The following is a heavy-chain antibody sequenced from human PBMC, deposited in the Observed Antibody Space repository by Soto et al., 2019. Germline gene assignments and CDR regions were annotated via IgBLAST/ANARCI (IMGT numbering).Heavy chain of an antibody. CDR1: GFSLDTSGMS. J-gene: IGHJ4*02. Sequence: QITLKESGPTLVKPTQTLALTCTFSGFSLDTSGMSVGWIRQPPGKALEWLALIYWDDDKRYSPSLKSRLIIXXDTSKNQVALTMTNMDPVDTATYYCARPRGYDFDYWGQGTLVTVSS. CDR3: ARPRGYDFDY. V-gene: IGHV2-5*02. D-gene: IGHD2-15*01. CDR2: IYWDDDK.